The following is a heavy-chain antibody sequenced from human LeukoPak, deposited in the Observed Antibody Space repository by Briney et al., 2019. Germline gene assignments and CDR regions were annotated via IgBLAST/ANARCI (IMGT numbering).Heavy chain of an antibody. V-gene: IGHV3-30*02. CDR2: IRYDGSNK. J-gene: IGHJ4*02. CDR3: AKDPSPYNWNYGGFDY. CDR1: GFTFSSYG. D-gene: IGHD1-7*01. Sequence: GGSLRLSCAASGFTFSSYGMHWVRQAPGKGLEWVAFIRYDGSNKYYADSVKGRFTISRDNSKNTLYLQMNSLRAEDTAVYYCAKDPSPYNWNYGGFDYWGQGTLVTVSS.